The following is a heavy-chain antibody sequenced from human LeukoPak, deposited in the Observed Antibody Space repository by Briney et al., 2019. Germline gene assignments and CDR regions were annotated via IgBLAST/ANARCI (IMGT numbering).Heavy chain of an antibody. V-gene: IGHV3-30*04. CDR1: GFTFSSYA. J-gene: IGHJ5*02. CDR2: ISYDGSNK. Sequence: GGSLRLSCAASGFTFSSYAMHWVRQAPGKGLEWVAVISYDGSNKYYADSVKGRFTISRDNSKNTLYLQMNSLRAEDTAVYYCARGSGGNWSYLARNWFDPWGQGTLVTVSS. D-gene: IGHD1-7*01. CDR3: ARGSGGNWSYLARNWFDP.